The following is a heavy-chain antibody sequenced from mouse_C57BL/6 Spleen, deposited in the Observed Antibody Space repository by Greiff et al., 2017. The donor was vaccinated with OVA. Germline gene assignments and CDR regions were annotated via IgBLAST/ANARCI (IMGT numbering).Heavy chain of an antibody. Sequence: VQLKESGPELVKPGASVKMSCKASGYTFTDYNMHWVKQSHGKSLEWIGYINPNNGGTSYNQKFKGKATLTVNKSSSTAYMELRSLTSEDSAVYYCARILGSWFAYWGQGTLVTVSA. J-gene: IGHJ3*01. CDR1: GYTFTDYN. V-gene: IGHV1-22*01. CDR3: ARILGSWFAY. CDR2: INPNNGGT.